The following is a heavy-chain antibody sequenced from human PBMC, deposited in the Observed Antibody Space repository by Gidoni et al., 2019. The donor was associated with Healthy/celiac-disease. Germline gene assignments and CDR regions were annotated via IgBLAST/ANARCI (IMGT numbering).Heavy chain of an antibody. J-gene: IGHJ4*02. CDR3: AKSVVVTAIPNYFDY. CDR1: GFTFSSYA. V-gene: IGHV3-23*01. CDR2: ISGSGGST. Sequence: EVQLLESGGGLVQPGGSLRLSCSASGFTFSSYAMSWVRQAPGKGLEWVSAISGSGGSTYYADSVNGRFTISRDNSKNTLYLQMNSLRAEDTAVYDCAKSVVVTAIPNYFDYWGQGTLVTVSS. D-gene: IGHD2-21*02.